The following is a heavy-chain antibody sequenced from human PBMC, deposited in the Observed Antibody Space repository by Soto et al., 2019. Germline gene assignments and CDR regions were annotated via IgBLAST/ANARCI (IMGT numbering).Heavy chain of an antibody. J-gene: IGHJ5*02. CDR3: ANYYDSSGYPLAWFDP. V-gene: IGHV1-24*01. Sequence: ASVKVSCKVSGYTLTELSMHWVRQAPGKGLEWMGGFDPEDGETIYAQKFQGRVTMTEDTSTDTAYMELSSLRSEDTAVYYCANYYDSSGYPLAWFDPWGQGTLVTVSS. CDR2: FDPEDGET. D-gene: IGHD3-22*01. CDR1: GYTLTELS.